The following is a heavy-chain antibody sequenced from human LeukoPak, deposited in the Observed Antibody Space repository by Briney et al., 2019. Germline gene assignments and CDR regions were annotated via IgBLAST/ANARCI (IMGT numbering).Heavy chain of an antibody. CDR2: INPNSGGT. D-gene: IGHD3-22*01. J-gene: IGHJ4*02. CDR1: GYTFTGYY. V-gene: IGHV1-2*02. CDR3: ARAEALYDSSGYYEDY. Sequence: ASVKVSCKASGYTFTGYYMHWVRQAPGQGLEWMGWINPNSGGTNYAQKFQGRDTMTRDTSISTAYMELSRLISDDTAVYYCARAEALYDSSGYYEDYWGQGTLVTVSS.